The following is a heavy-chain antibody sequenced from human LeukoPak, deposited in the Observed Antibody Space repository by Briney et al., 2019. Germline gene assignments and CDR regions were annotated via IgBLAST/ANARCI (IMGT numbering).Heavy chain of an antibody. V-gene: IGHV4-59*02. CDR1: GGSVSGYY. Sequence: SETLSLTCAVSGGSVSGYYWSWVWQFPGRRLEWIGYIQYSGRTNYNPSLKSRITLSLETSSNQISLELKSVTSADTALYYCVRDSGYSSSWYLIDADFDIWGQGTMVIVSA. CDR2: IQYSGRT. CDR3: VRDSGYSSSWYLIDADFDI. J-gene: IGHJ3*02. D-gene: IGHD6-13*01.